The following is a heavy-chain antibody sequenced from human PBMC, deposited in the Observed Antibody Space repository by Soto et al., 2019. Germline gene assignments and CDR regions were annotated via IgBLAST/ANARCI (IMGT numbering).Heavy chain of an antibody. J-gene: IGHJ6*02. D-gene: IGHD2-2*01. CDR1: GFTFSSYW. Sequence: GGSLRLSCAASGFTFSSYWMSWVRQAPGKGLEWVANIKQDGSEKYYVDSVKGRFTISRDNAKNSLYLQMNSLRAEDTAVYYCARDPNIVLVPAALRSYYYYYGIYVWGQGSTVSV. CDR2: IKQDGSEK. CDR3: ARDPNIVLVPAALRSYYYYYGIYV. V-gene: IGHV3-7*01.